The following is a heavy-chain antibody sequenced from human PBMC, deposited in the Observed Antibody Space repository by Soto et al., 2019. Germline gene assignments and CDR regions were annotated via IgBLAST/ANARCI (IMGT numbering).Heavy chain of an antibody. CDR1: GFTFSRYG. CDR2: ISYDGTNK. V-gene: IGHV3-30*18. D-gene: IGHD3-22*01. J-gene: IGHJ4*02. CDR3: AKDVDLYYYDRSGTSFDY. Sequence: QVQLVESGGGVVQPGRSLRLSCAASGFTFSRYGMHWVRQAPGKGLEWVALISYDGTNKYYADSVKGRFTISRDNSKNTLFLQMNSLRAEDTAVYYCAKDVDLYYYDRSGTSFDYWGQGTLVTVSS.